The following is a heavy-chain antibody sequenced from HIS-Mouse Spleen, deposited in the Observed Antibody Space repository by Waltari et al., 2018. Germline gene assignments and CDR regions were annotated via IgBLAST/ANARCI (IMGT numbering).Heavy chain of an antibody. CDR3: AREIPYSSSWYDWYFDL. Sequence: QLQLQESGPGLVKPSETLSLTCTVSGGSISSSSYYWGWIRQPTGKGLEWIGSIYYSGSTYYTPFLKSRVTISVDKSKHQFSLKRSAVTAADTAVYYCAREIPYSSSWYDWYFDLWGRGTLVTVSS. CDR2: IYYSGST. J-gene: IGHJ2*01. V-gene: IGHV4-39*07. CDR1: GGSISSSSYY. D-gene: IGHD6-13*01.